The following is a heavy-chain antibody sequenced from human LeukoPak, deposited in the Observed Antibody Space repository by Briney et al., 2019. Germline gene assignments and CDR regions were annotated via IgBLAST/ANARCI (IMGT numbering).Heavy chain of an antibody. CDR3: AREGAYYDILTGLDY. D-gene: IGHD3-9*01. Sequence: SQTLSLTCTVSGGSISSGDYYWSWIRQPPGKGLEWIGYIYYSGSTYYNPSLKSRVTISVANSKNQFSLKLSSVTAADTAVYYCAREGAYYDILTGLDYWGQGTLVTVSS. J-gene: IGHJ4*02. CDR1: GGSISSGDYY. CDR2: IYYSGST. V-gene: IGHV4-30-4*01.